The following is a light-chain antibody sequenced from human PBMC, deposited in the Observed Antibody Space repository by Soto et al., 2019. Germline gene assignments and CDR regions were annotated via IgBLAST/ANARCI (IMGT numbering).Light chain of an antibody. CDR1: QSVSDN. CDR3: QQYNDWPLT. Sequence: EIVLTQSPAPLSVSPGERVTLSCRASQSVSDNLAWYQQKPGQAPRLLIYGASISATDIPARFSGSGSGTEFSLTISSLQSEDFAGYYCQQYNDWPLTFGGGTKVEIK. CDR2: GAS. J-gene: IGKJ4*01. V-gene: IGKV3D-15*01.